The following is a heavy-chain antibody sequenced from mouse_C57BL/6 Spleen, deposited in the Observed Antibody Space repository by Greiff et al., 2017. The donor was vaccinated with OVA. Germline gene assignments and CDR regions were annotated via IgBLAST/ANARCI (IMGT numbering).Heavy chain of an antibody. J-gene: IGHJ3*01. Sequence: VQLQQSGAELVRPGASVKLSCTASGFNIKDDYMHWVKQRPEQGLEWIGWIDPENGDTEYASKFQGKATITADTSSNTAYLQLSSLTSEDTAVYYCTTCHYYGSSPFAYWGQGTLVTVSA. CDR3: TTCHYYGSSPFAY. CDR2: IDPENGDT. CDR1: GFNIKDDY. D-gene: IGHD1-1*01. V-gene: IGHV14-4*01.